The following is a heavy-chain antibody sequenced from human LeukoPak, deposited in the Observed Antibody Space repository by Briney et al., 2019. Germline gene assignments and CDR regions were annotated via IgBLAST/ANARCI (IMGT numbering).Heavy chain of an antibody. J-gene: IGHJ5*02. CDR2: INHRGST. CDR1: GGSFSGYY. CDR3: ARGPHSSSSGRVGWFDP. Sequence: PSETLSLTCAVYGGSFSGYYWSGIRQPPGKGLEGIGEINHRGSTNYNPSLKSRVTISVDTSKNQFSLKLSSVTAADTAVYYCARGPHSSSSGRVGWFDPWGQGTLVTVSS. D-gene: IGHD6-6*01. V-gene: IGHV4-34*01.